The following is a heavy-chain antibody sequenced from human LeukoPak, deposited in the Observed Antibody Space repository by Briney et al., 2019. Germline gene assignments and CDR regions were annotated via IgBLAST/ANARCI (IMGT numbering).Heavy chain of an antibody. J-gene: IGHJ3*02. CDR1: GFTFSSYG. D-gene: IGHD3-3*01. CDR2: IRYDGSNK. V-gene: IGHV3-30*02. Sequence: GGSLRLSCAASGFTFSSYGMHWVRQAPGKGLEWVAFIRYDGSNKYYADSVKGRFTISRDNSKNTLYLQMNSLRAEDTAVYYCAKGCSDFWSGYYCAFDIWGQGTMVTVSS. CDR3: AKGCSDFWSGYYCAFDI.